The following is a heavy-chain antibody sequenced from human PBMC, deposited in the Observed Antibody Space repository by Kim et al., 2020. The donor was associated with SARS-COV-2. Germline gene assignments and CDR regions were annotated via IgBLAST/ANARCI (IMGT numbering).Heavy chain of an antibody. Sequence: SETLSLTCAVYGGSFSGYYWSWIRQPPGTGLEWIGEINHSGSTNYNSSLKSRVTISVDTSKNQFSLKLSPVSAADTAVYYCARGSELGRCNAFDIWGQGTMVTVSS. V-gene: IGHV4-34*01. D-gene: IGHD7-27*01. J-gene: IGHJ3*02. CDR2: INHSGST. CDR3: ARGSELGRCNAFDI. CDR1: GGSFSGYY.